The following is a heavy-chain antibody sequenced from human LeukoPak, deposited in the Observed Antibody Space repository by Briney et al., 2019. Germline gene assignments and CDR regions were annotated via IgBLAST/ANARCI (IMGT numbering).Heavy chain of an antibody. Sequence: SETLSLTCAFYGGSFSGYYWSWIRQPPGKGLEWIGYIYYSGSTNYNPSLKSRVTISVDTSKNQCSLKLSSVTAADTAVYYCARAAVAARWYFDLWGRGTLVTVSS. CDR1: GGSFSGYY. D-gene: IGHD6-6*01. V-gene: IGHV4-59*01. CDR3: ARAAVAARWYFDL. CDR2: IYYSGST. J-gene: IGHJ2*01.